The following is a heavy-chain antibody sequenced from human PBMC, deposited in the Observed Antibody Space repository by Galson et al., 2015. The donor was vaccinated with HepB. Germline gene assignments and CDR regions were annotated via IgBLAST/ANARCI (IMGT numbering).Heavy chain of an antibody. CDR3: ARDSMELERRTGSFDI. D-gene: IGHD1-1*01. CDR1: GYTFTGYY. CDR2: INPNSGGT. V-gene: IGHV1-2*02. J-gene: IGHJ3*02. Sequence: SVKVSCKASGYTFTGYYMHWVRQAPGQGLEWMGWINPNSGGTNYAQKFQGRVTMTRDTSISTAYMELSRLRSDDTAVYYCARDSMELERRTGSFDIWGQGTMVTVSS.